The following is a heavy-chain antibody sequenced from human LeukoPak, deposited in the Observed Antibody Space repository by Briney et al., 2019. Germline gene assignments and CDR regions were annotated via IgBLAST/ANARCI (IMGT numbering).Heavy chain of an antibody. Sequence: ASVKVSCKASGYTFTGYYMHWVRQAPGQGLEWMGWINPNSGGTNYAQKFQARVTMTRDTSISTAYMELSRLRSDDTAVYYCARDRSGIAAAETWGQGTLVTVSS. V-gene: IGHV1-2*02. D-gene: IGHD6-13*01. CDR2: INPNSGGT. CDR1: GYTFTGYY. J-gene: IGHJ5*02. CDR3: ARDRSGIAAAET.